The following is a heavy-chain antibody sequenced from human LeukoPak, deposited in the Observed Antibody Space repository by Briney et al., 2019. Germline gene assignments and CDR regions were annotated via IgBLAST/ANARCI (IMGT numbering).Heavy chain of an antibody. CDR3: ARIVRGSFDN. J-gene: IGHJ4*02. CDR1: GFTFSTYG. D-gene: IGHD3-10*01. Sequence: GGSLRLSCAASGFTFSTYGIHWVRQAPGKGLEWVAFIRYDGSNKYYADSVKGRFTISKDNSKNTLFLQMNSLRPEDTAVYYCARIVRGSFDNWGQGTLVTVSS. V-gene: IGHV3-30*02. CDR2: IRYDGSNK.